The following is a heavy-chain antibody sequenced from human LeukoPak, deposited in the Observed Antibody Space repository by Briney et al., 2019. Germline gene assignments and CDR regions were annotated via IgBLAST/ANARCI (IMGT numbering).Heavy chain of an antibody. CDR3: AKDSAKWSSSSPFDY. D-gene: IGHD6-6*01. J-gene: IGHJ4*02. V-gene: IGHV3-30*18. Sequence: GGSLRLSCAASGFIFSSAWMTWVRQAPGKGLEWVAVISYDGSNKYYADSVKGRFTISRDNSKNTLYLQMNSLRAEDTAVYYCAKDSAKWSSSSPFDYWGQGTLVTVSS. CDR1: GFIFSSAW. CDR2: ISYDGSNK.